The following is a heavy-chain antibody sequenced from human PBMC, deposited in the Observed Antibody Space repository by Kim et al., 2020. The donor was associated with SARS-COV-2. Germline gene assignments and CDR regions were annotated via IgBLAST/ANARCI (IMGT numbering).Heavy chain of an antibody. Sequence: GGSLRLSCAASGFTFNTYSMNWVRQAPGKGLEWVSHISSSSNNLNYADSVKGRFTISRDNAKTSVFLQMNSLRAEDTAVYYCARAVMVRGRLDHWGQGILVIVSS. CDR2: ISSSSNNL. CDR1: GFTFNTYS. V-gene: IGHV3-48*04. J-gene: IGHJ4*02. CDR3: ARAVMVRGRLDH. D-gene: IGHD3-10*01.